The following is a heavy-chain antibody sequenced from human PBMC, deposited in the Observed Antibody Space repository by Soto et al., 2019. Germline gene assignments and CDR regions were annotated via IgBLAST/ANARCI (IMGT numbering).Heavy chain of an antibody. CDR1: GGSFSGYY. D-gene: IGHD2-2*01. J-gene: IGHJ4*02. V-gene: IGHV4-34*01. Sequence: QVQLQQWGAGLLKPSETLSLTCAVYGGSFSGYYWSWIRQPPGKGLEWIGEINHSGSTNYNPSLKSRVTISVDTSKNQFSLKLSSVTAADTAVYYCASYCSSTSCYDGAIDYWGQGTLVTVSS. CDR3: ASYCSSTSCYDGAIDY. CDR2: INHSGST.